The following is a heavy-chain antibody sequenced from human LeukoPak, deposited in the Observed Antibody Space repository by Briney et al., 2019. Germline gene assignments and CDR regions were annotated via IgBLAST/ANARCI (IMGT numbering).Heavy chain of an antibody. D-gene: IGHD6-19*01. V-gene: IGHV5-51*01. CDR1: GHSFTSYW. J-gene: IGHJ5*02. CDR3: ASAFSSGWYGGWFDP. CDR2: IYPGDSDT. Sequence: GESLKISCKGSGHSFTSYWSGWVRQMPGKGLEWMGIIYPGDSDTRYSPSFQGQVTISADKSISTAYLQWSSLKASDTAMYYCASAFSSGWYGGWFDPWGQGTLVTVSS.